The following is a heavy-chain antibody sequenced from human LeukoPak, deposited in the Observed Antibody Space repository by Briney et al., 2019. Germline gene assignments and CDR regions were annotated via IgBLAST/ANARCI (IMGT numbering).Heavy chain of an antibody. J-gene: IGHJ4*02. V-gene: IGHV4-59*01. CDR2: IYYSGST. D-gene: IGHD3-3*01. CDR1: GVSISSYY. Sequence: SETLSLTCTVSGVSISSYYWSWIRQPPGKGLEWIGYIYYSGSTNYNPSLKSRVTISVDTSKNQFSLKLSSVTAADTAVYYCARYYDFWSGYYSYFDYWGQGTLVTVSS. CDR3: ARYYDFWSGYYSYFDY.